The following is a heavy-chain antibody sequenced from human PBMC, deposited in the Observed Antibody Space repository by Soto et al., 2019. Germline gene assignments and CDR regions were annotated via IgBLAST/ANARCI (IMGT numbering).Heavy chain of an antibody. CDR2: IYYSGST. D-gene: IGHD3-3*01. CDR3: ARQTDDFWSDDLSSFDP. Sequence: QVHLQESGPGLVKPSETLSLTCTVSGGSISSYYWNWIRQPPWKGLECRGYIYYSGSTNYNPSLKSRVTISVDMSKNQFSLKLTSVTAADTAVYYCARQTDDFWSDDLSSFDPWSQGTLVTVSS. J-gene: IGHJ5*02. V-gene: IGHV4-59*08. CDR1: GGSISSYY.